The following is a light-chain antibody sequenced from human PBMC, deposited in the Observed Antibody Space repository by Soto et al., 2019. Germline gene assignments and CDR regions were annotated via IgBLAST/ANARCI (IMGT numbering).Light chain of an antibody. CDR3: AAWDDSLNGPGV. V-gene: IGLV1-44*01. Sequence: QSVLTQPPSASGTPGQRVTISCSGSSSNIGSNTVNWYQQLPGTAPKLLIYSNNKRPSGVPDRFSGSKSGTSASLAISGLQSDDEADYYCAAWDDSLNGPGVFGGGTKLTVL. CDR1: SSNIGSNT. J-gene: IGLJ3*02. CDR2: SNN.